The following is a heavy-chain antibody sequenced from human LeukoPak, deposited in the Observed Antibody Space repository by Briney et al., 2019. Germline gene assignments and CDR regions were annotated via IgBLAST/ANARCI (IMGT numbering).Heavy chain of an antibody. V-gene: IGHV1-2*02. J-gene: IGHJ4*02. CDR3: VREARAAADY. CDR1: GYTFTAYY. CDR2: INSGSGDT. D-gene: IGHD2-15*01. Sequence: ASVKVSCKASGYTFTAYYMHWVRQAPGQGLEWVGWINSGSGDTNYAQRFQGRVTVTRDTSISTTYMEVYNLKSDDTAVYYCVREARAAADYWGQGTLVSVS.